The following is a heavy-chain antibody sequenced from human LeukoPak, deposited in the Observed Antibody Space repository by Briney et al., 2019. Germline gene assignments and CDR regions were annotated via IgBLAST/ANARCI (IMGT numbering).Heavy chain of an antibody. CDR2: FDPEDGET. J-gene: IGHJ4*02. D-gene: IGHD2-15*01. V-gene: IGHV1-24*01. CDR1: GYTLTELS. CDR3: ATDLGVAAMRPG. Sequence: ASVKVSCKVSGYTLTELSMHWVRQAPGKGLEWMGGFDPEDGETIYAQKFQGRVTMTVDTSTDTAYMELSSLRSEDTAVYYCATDLGVAAMRPGWGQGTLVTVSS.